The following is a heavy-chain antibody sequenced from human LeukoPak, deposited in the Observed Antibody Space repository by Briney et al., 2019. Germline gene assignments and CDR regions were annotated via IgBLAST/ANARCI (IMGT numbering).Heavy chain of an antibody. CDR2: INPTGGST. Sequence: ASVKVSCKASEDTFTNYYIHWVRQAPGQGLEWMGIINPTGGSTSYAQKFQGRVTMTRDTSISIAYMELRWLTSDDTAFYYCARDTTGNVFHIWGQGTMVTVSS. V-gene: IGHV1-46*01. CDR3: ARDTTGNVFHI. J-gene: IGHJ3*02. CDR1: EDTFTNYY. D-gene: IGHD1-14*01.